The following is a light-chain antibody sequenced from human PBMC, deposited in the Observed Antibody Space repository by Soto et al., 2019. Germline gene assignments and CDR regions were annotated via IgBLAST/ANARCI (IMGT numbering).Light chain of an antibody. Sequence: IVLTQSPATLSLSPGERATLSCRASQSVSTYLAWYQQKPGQAPRLLIYDASNRATGIPARFSGSGSGTDFTLTISSLEPEDFAVYYCQQYGRTGTFGQGTKVEIK. J-gene: IGKJ1*01. CDR2: DAS. V-gene: IGKV3-11*01. CDR3: QQYGRTGT. CDR1: QSVSTY.